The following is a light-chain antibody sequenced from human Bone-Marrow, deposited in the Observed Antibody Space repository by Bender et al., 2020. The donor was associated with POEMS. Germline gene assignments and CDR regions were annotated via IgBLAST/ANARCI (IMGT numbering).Light chain of an antibody. V-gene: IGLV2-14*01. Sequence: QSALTQPASVSGSPGQSITISCTGTSSDVGANNYVSWYQQHPGKAPKLMIYDVNKRPSGVSDRFSGSKSGNAASLTISGLQAEDEAAYYCSSYTGSSTLVVFGGGTKLAVL. CDR2: DVN. CDR1: SSDVGANNY. J-gene: IGLJ2*01. CDR3: SSYTGSSTLVV.